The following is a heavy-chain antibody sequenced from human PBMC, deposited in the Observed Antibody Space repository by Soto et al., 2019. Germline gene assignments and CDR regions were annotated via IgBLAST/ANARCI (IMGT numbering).Heavy chain of an antibody. Sequence: QVQLVQSGAEVKKPGASVKVSCKASGYTFTDYSIHWVRQAPGQGFEWMGWINPKSRGTNYAQKFQGRVTMTRDTSNSTAYMELRGLRSDDTAVYYCARVTLKAGNWFDPWGQGTLVTVSS. V-gene: IGHV1-2*02. J-gene: IGHJ5*02. CDR3: ARVTLKAGNWFDP. CDR2: INPKSRGT. CDR1: GYTFTDYS.